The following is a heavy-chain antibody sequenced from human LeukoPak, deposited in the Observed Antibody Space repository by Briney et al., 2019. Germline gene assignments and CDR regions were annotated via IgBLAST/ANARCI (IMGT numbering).Heavy chain of an antibody. D-gene: IGHD2-2*01. CDR1: GYTCTIYY. J-gene: IGHJ4*02. CDR2: INPSGGST. CDR3: ARAGIVVVPAAIPFDY. Sequence: GASVKVSCKASGYTCTIYYMHWVRQAPGQGLEWMGIINPSGGSTSYAQKFQGRVTMTRDTSTSTVYMELSSLRSEDTAVYYCARAGIVVVPAAIPFDYWGQGTLVTVSS. V-gene: IGHV1-46*01.